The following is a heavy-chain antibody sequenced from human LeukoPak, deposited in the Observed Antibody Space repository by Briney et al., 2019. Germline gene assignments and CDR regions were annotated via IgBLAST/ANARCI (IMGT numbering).Heavy chain of an antibody. CDR2: ISRGSGDI. V-gene: IGHV3-11*06. CDR3: ARDSPPNYGGNSHAFDI. CDR1: GFSISDYY. J-gene: IGHJ3*02. D-gene: IGHD4-23*01. Sequence: GGSLRLSCAASGFSISDYYMGWIRQGPGKGLEWLSYISRGSGDISYADSVKGRFTISRDNSKNTLYLQMNSLRAEDTAVYYCARDSPPNYGGNSHAFDIWGQGTMVTVSS.